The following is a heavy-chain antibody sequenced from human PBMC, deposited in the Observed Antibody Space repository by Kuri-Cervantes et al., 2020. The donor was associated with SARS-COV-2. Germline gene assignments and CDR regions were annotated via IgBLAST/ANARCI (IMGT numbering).Heavy chain of an antibody. V-gene: IGHV1-69*06. D-gene: IGHD6-19*01. CDR2: IIPIFGTA. J-gene: IGHJ4*02. CDR1: GYTFTSYG. CDR3: ARCPNSSGWYGLFDY. Sequence: SVKVSCKASGYTFTSYGISWVRQAPGQGLEWMGGIIPIFGTANYAQKFQGRVTITADKSTSTAYMELSSLRSEDTAVYYCARCPNSSGWYGLFDYWGQGTLVTVSS.